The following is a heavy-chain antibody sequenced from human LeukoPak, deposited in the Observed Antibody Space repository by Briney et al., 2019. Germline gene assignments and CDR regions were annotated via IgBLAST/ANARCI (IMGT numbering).Heavy chain of an antibody. D-gene: IGHD3-10*01. CDR1: GFTFSSYW. Sequence: GGSLRLSCAASGFTFSSYWMSWVRQAPGKGLEWVPSISGSGGNTYYAASVKGRFTISRDNSKNSLYLQMNSLRAEDTAVYYCARVAVTMVRGVPSGDYWGQGTLVTVSS. CDR2: ISGSGGNT. J-gene: IGHJ4*02. V-gene: IGHV3-23*01. CDR3: ARVAVTMVRGVPSGDY.